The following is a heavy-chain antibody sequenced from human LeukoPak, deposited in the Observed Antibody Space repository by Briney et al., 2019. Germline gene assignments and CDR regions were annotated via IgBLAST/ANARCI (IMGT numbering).Heavy chain of an antibody. Sequence: SETLSLTCAVYGGSFSGYYWSWIRQPPGKGLEWIGEINHSGSTNYNPSLKSRVTISVDTSKNQFSLKLSSVTAADTAVYYCARGRRWLQFVNYYYGMDVWGQGTTVTVSS. CDR2: INHSGST. D-gene: IGHD5-24*01. V-gene: IGHV4-34*01. J-gene: IGHJ6*02. CDR3: ARGRRWLQFVNYYYGMDV. CDR1: GGSFSGYY.